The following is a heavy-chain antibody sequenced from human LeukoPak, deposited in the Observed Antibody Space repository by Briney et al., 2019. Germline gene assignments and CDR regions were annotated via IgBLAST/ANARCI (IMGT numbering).Heavy chain of an antibody. CDR3: AELGITMIGGV. V-gene: IGHV3-48*03. J-gene: IGHJ6*04. Sequence: GGSLRLSCAASGFTFSSYEMNWVRQAPGKGLEWVSYISSSGSTIYNADSVKGRFTISRDNAKNSLYLQMNSLRAEDTAVYYCAELGITMIGGVWGKGTTVTISS. CDR1: GFTFSSYE. CDR2: ISSSGSTI. D-gene: IGHD3-10*02.